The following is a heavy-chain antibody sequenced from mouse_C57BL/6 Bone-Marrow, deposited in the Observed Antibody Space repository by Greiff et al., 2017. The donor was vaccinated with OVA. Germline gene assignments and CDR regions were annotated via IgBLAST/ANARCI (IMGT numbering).Heavy chain of an antibody. Sequence: VQLQQPGAELVKPGASVKLSCKASGYTFTSYGMHWVKQRPGQGLEWIGMIHPNSGSTNYNEKFKSKATLTVDKSSSTAYMQLSSLTSEDSAVYYCARFLYDYGFAYWGQGTLVTVSA. CDR2: IHPNSGST. CDR1: GYTFTSYG. CDR3: ARFLYDYGFAY. V-gene: IGHV1-64*01. D-gene: IGHD2-4*01. J-gene: IGHJ3*01.